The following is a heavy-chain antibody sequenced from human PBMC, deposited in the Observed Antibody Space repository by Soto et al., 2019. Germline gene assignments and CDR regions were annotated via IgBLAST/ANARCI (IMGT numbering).Heavy chain of an antibody. V-gene: IGHV1-69*02. D-gene: IGHD3-10*01. CDR3: DGFYGSGSYYLDY. CDR2: IIPILGIA. CDR1: GGTFSSYT. J-gene: IGHJ4*02. Sequence: ASVKVSCKASGGTFSSYTISWVRQAPGQGLEWMGRIIPILGIANYAQKFQGRVTITADKSTSTAYMELSSLRSEDTAVYYCDGFYGSGSYYLDYWGQGNLLTISS.